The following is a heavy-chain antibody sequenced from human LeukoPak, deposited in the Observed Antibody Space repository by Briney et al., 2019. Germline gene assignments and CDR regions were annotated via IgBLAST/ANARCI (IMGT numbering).Heavy chain of an antibody. D-gene: IGHD5-18*01. V-gene: IGHV4-59*01. CDR1: GGSINSYY. Sequence: PSETLSLTCTVSGGSINSYYWSWIRQPPGKGLEWIGYIHYSGSTNYNPSLKSRVTISVDTSKNHFSLKLSSVTAADTAVYYCARNSDTAMVFGYWGQGTLVTVSS. J-gene: IGHJ4*02. CDR3: ARNSDTAMVFGY. CDR2: IHYSGST.